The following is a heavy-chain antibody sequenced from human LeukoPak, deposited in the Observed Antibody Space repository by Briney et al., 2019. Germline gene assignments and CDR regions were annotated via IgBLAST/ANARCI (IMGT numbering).Heavy chain of an antibody. Sequence: GGSLRLSCAASGFTFSSYGMHWVRQAPGKGLEWVAFIRYDGSNKYYADSVKGRFTISRDNSKNTLYLQMNSLRAEDTAVYYCARMYSSSSLVYYYYMDVWGKGTTVTVSS. CDR1: GFTFSSYG. CDR3: ARMYSSSSLVYYYYMDV. V-gene: IGHV3-30*02. CDR2: IRYDGSNK. D-gene: IGHD6-6*01. J-gene: IGHJ6*03.